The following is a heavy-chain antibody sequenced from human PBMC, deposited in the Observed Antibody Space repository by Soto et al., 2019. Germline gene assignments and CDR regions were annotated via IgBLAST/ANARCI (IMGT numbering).Heavy chain of an antibody. CDR1: GFTFSSYG. V-gene: IGHV3-30*18. CDR2: ISYDGSNK. D-gene: IGHD3-9*01. J-gene: IGHJ4*02. CDR3: AKDLRYFDWFFDY. Sequence: GGSLRLSCAASGFTFSSYGMHWVRQAPGKGLEWVAVISYDGSNKYYADSVKGRFTISRDNSKNTLYLQMNSLRAEDTAVYYCAKDLRYFDWFFDYWGQGTLVTVSS.